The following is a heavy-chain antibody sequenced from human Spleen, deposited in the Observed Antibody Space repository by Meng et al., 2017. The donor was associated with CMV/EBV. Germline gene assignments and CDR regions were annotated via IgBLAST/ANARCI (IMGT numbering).Heavy chain of an antibody. D-gene: IGHD5-12*01. CDR2: MKHSGSS. CDR1: GGSYSGYN. J-gene: IGHJ5*02. Sequence: YGGSYSGYNWNRIRQTAGKGLEWIGEMKHSGSSNYKERHKRRVTITVDTSKNQFSLKLSSVTAADTAVYYCARGGGYDYRRRSWFDPWGQGTLVTVSS. V-gene: IGHV4-34*01. CDR3: ARGGGYDYRRRSWFDP.